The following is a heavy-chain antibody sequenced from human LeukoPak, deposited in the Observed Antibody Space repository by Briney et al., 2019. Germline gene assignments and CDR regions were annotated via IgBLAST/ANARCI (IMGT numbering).Heavy chain of an antibody. V-gene: IGHV3-30*18. CDR1: GFTFSSYG. D-gene: IGHD6-13*01. Sequence: GGSLRLSCAASGFTFSSYGMHWVRQAPGKGLEWVAVISYDGSNKYYADSVKGRFTISRDSSKNTLYLQMNSLRAEDTAVYYCAKEEGIAADYWGQGTLVTVSS. CDR2: ISYDGSNK. CDR3: AKEEGIAADY. J-gene: IGHJ4*02.